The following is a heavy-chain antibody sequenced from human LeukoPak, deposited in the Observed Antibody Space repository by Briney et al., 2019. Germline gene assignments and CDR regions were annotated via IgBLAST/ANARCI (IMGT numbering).Heavy chain of an antibody. D-gene: IGHD5-12*01. CDR2: ISDYNRNT. J-gene: IGHJ5*02. CDR1: GYTFSSYG. V-gene: IGHV1-18*01. CDR3: ARDGHDRAAWFVP. Sequence: GASVNVSCKASGYTFSSYGFSWVRQAPGQGLEWVGWISDYNRNTNYAHKVQGRVTMTTDPFTSTAYMELRSLRSDDTAVYYCARDGHDRAAWFVPWGQGTLVTVSS.